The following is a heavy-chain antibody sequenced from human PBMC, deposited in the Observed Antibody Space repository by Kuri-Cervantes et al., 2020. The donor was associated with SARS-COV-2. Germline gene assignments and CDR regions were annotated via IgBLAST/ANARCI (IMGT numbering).Heavy chain of an antibody. CDR2: FKSKSEGGTI. CDR3: TTDRFI. CDR1: GFTFSSAW. J-gene: IGHJ3*02. D-gene: IGHD3-3*01. V-gene: IGHV3-15*01. Sequence: GESLKISCAASGFTFSSAWMSWVRQAPGKGLEWVGRFKSKSEGGTIDYTAPVKGRFTISRGDSTNMFYLQMNSLKTEDTAVYYCTTDRFIWGQGTMVTVSS.